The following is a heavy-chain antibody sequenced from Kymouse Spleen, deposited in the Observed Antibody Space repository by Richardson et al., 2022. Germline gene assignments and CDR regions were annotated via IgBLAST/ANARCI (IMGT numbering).Heavy chain of an antibody. J-gene: IGHJ5*02. V-gene: IGHV4-39*01. CDR3: AREGESSGWYGYNWFDP. Sequence: QLQLQESGPGLVKPSETLSLTCTVSGGSISSSSYYWGWIRQPPGKGLEWIGSIYYSGSTYYNPSLKSRVTISVDTSKNQFSLKLSSVTAADTAVYYCAREGESSGWYGYNWFDPWGQGTLVTVSS. D-gene: IGHD6-19*01. CDR2: IYYSGST. CDR1: GGSISSSSYY.